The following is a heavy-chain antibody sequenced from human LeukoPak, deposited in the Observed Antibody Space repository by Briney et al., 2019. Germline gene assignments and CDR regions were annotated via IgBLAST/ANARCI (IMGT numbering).Heavy chain of an antibody. CDR2: IYSGGST. V-gene: IGHV3-66*01. Sequence: SGGSLRLSCATSGFIFNNYAMSWVRQAPGKGLEWVSVIYSGGSTYYADSVKGRFTISRDNSKNTLYLQMNSLRAEDTAVYYCARVDYGDYGFDYWGQGTLVTVSS. J-gene: IGHJ4*02. CDR3: ARVDYGDYGFDY. CDR1: GFIFNNYA. D-gene: IGHD4-17*01.